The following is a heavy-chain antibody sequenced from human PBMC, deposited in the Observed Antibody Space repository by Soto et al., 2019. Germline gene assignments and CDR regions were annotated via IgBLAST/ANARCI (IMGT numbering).Heavy chain of an antibody. D-gene: IGHD4-17*01. CDR3: ARDIIVGDYDYGDYGAFDI. CDR2: INSDGSST. CDR1: GFTFSSYW. J-gene: IGHJ3*02. Sequence: EVQLVESGGGLVQPGGSLRLSCAASGFTFSSYWMHWVRQAPGKGLVWVSRINSDGSSTSYADSVKGRFTISRDNAKNTLYLQMNSLRAEDTAVYYCARDIIVGDYDYGDYGAFDIRGQGTMVTVSS. V-gene: IGHV3-74*01.